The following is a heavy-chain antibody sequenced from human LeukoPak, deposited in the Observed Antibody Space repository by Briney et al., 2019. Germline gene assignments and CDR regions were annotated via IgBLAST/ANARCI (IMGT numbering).Heavy chain of an antibody. V-gene: IGHV1-69*13. D-gene: IGHD1-26*01. CDR1: GGTFTSYA. Sequence: SVKVSCKTSGGTFTSYAITWVRQAPGQGLEWMGEITPISGTTNYAQKFQGRVTFTADESTSTAYMELSSLRSEDTALYYCARKLRLGGNWFDPWGQGTLVTVSS. CDR3: ARKLRLGGNWFDP. J-gene: IGHJ5*02. CDR2: ITPISGTT.